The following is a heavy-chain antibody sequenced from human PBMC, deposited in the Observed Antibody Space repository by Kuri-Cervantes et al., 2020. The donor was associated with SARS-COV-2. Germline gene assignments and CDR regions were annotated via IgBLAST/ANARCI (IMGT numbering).Heavy chain of an antibody. CDR1: GGSISDHY. CDR3: ARDLNGQLWSTGLGY. V-gene: IGHV4-59*11. D-gene: IGHD5-18*01. Sequence: SETLSLTCTVSGGSISDHYWSWIRQSPGKGREWIGYIYDSGTTNYNPSLKSRVTVSVDKSKNHFSLRLSSVTAADTAVYYCARDLNGQLWSTGLGYWGQGTLVTVSS. J-gene: IGHJ4*02. CDR2: IYDSGTT.